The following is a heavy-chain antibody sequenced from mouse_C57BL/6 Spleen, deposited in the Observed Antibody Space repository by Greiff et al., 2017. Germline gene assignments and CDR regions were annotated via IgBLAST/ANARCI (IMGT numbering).Heavy chain of an antibody. CDR3: ARPYGSSYRFAY. V-gene: IGHV1-81*01. D-gene: IGHD1-1*01. J-gene: IGHJ3*01. Sequence: VQLQESGAELARPGASVKLSCKASGYTFTSYGISWVKQRTGQGLEWIGEIYPRSGNTYYNEKFKGKATLTADKSSSTAYMELRSLTSEDSAVYFCARPYGSSYRFAYWGQGTLVTVSA. CDR1: GYTFTSYG. CDR2: IYPRSGNT.